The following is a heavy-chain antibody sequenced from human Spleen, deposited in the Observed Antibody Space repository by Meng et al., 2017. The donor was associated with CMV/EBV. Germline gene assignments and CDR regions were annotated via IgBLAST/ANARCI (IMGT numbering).Heavy chain of an antibody. D-gene: IGHD2-15*01. V-gene: IGHV3-49*04. Sequence: GGSLRLSCRAPGFNFGDYGLSWVRQAPGKGLERVGFIRSRNYGATTQYAASLRGRFTISRDDSNNVSYLQMNSLKVEDTAIYYYTSTPSQTGDAPVVFATPAPTHWFDPWGQGTLVTVSS. CDR2: IRSRNYGATT. J-gene: IGHJ5*02. CDR3: TSTPSQTGDAPVVFATPAPTHWFDP. CDR1: GFNFGDYG.